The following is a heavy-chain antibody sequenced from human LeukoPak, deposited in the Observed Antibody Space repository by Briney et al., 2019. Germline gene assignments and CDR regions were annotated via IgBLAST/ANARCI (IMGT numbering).Heavy chain of an antibody. V-gene: IGHV3-23*01. CDR1: GVFFSIYG. D-gene: IGHD6-19*01. Sequence: GGSLSLLCAPAGVFFSIYGMTWVRQAPGKGMEWVSGIGVLAVTTYYADSVKGRFTISRDKSNNPLYLQLKTLSADSPAVNYCAKGRGDSSGWHFDYWGQGTPVTVSS. CDR2: IGVLAVTT. J-gene: IGHJ4*02. CDR3: AKGRGDSSGWHFDY.